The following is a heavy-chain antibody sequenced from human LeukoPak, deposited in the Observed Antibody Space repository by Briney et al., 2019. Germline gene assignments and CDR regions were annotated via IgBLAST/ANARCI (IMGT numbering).Heavy chain of an antibody. D-gene: IGHD6-19*01. J-gene: IGHJ4*02. CDR2: IYSGLST. Sequence: GGSLRLSCAASGFTVSDNYMTWVRQAPGKGLEWVSVIYSGLSTYYADSVKGRFTISRDNSKNTLYLQMNSLRAEDTAVYFCARDRSCGWYLFDYWGQGTLVTVSS. CDR1: GFTVSDNY. V-gene: IGHV3-53*01. CDR3: ARDRSCGWYLFDY.